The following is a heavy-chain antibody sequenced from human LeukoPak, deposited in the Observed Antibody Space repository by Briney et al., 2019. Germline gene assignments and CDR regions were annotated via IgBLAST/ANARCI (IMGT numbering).Heavy chain of an antibody. CDR2: IRYDGSNK. CDR3: ARINLNSSTWFNFDY. D-gene: IGHD6-13*01. CDR1: GFTFSSYG. Sequence: GRSLRLSCAASGFTFSSYGMHWVRQAPGKGLEWVAVIRYDGSNKYYADSVKGRFTISRDNSKNTLYLQLNSLRAEDTAVYYCARINLNSSTWFNFDYWGQGTLVTVSS. J-gene: IGHJ4*02. V-gene: IGHV3-33*01.